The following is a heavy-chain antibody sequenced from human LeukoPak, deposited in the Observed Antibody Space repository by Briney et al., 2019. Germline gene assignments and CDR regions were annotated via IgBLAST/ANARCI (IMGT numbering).Heavy chain of an antibody. V-gene: IGHV4-39*01. D-gene: IGHD6-6*01. CDR2: IYYSGST. CDR3: ARASYSSSSSFDH. Sequence: SETLSLTCTVSGGSISSSSYYWGWIRQPPGKGLEWIGSIYYSGSTYYNPSLKSRVTISVDTSKNQFSLKLSSVTAADTAVYHCARASYSSSSSFDHWGQGTLVTVS. CDR1: GGSISSSSYY. J-gene: IGHJ4*02.